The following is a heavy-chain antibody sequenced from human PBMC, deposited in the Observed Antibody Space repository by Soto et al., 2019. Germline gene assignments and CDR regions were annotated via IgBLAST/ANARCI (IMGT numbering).Heavy chain of an antibody. Sequence: SETLSLTCIVFGGSISTYYWSWIRQPPGKGLEWIGYVYNSGNTKYNPSLKSRVTMWEDTSKNQVSLRLTSVTAADTAVYYCARDRQHTYGNCFDPWGQGTLVIVSS. CDR3: ARDRQHTYGNCFDP. CDR2: VYNSGNT. V-gene: IGHV4-59*01. D-gene: IGHD4-17*01. J-gene: IGHJ5*02. CDR1: GGSISTYY.